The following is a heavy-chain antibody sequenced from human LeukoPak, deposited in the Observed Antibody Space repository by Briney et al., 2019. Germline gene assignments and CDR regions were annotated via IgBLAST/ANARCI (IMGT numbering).Heavy chain of an antibody. J-gene: IGHJ4*02. CDR2: LYSGGST. CDR1: GFTVSSNY. D-gene: IGHD6-19*01. CDR3: AKGNSGWSADY. V-gene: IGHV3-66*01. Sequence: LPGGSLRLSCAASGFTVSSNYMSWVRQAPGKGLEWVSVLYSGGSTYYADSVKGRFTISRDNSKNTLYLQMNSLRAEDTAVYYCAKGNSGWSADYWGPGTLVTVSS.